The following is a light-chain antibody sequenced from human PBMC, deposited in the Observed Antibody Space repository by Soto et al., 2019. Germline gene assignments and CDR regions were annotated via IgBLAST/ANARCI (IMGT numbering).Light chain of an antibody. V-gene: IGKV3-20*01. CDR3: QRYGSSPLYA. Sequence: EIVLTQSPGTLSLSPGERATFSCRTSQTINTEFLAWYQHRPGLAPRLLIHGTSNRTTGIPDRFSGSGSGTDFTLTISTLEPEDFAVYYWQRYGSSPLYAFGQGTKLEI. CDR1: QTINTEF. CDR2: GTS. J-gene: IGKJ2*01.